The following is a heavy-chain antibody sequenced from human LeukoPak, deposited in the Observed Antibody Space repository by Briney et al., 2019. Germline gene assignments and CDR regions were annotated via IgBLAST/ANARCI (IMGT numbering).Heavy chain of an antibody. CDR2: ISSSSSYI. D-gene: IGHD1-1*01. CDR1: GFTFSSYS. V-gene: IGHV3-21*01. J-gene: IGHJ4*02. CDR3: ARSLTTLTYEGY. Sequence: GGSLRLSCAASGFTFSSYSMNWVRQAPGKGLEWVSSISSSSSYIYYADSVKGRFTVSRDNAKNSLFLQMNSLRAEDTAIYYCARSLTTLTYEGYWGQGTLSPSPQ.